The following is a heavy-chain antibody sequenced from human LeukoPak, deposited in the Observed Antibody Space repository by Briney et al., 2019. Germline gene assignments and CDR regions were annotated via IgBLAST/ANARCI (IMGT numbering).Heavy chain of an antibody. Sequence: GGSLRLSCAASGFTVSSNYMSWVRQAPGKGLEWVANIKQDGSEKYYVDSVKGRFTISRDNAKNSLYLQMNSLRAEDTAVYYCARDRRELYYWGQGTLVTVSS. CDR1: GFTVSSNY. CDR2: IKQDGSEK. J-gene: IGHJ4*02. D-gene: IGHD1-26*01. CDR3: ARDRRELYY. V-gene: IGHV3-7*03.